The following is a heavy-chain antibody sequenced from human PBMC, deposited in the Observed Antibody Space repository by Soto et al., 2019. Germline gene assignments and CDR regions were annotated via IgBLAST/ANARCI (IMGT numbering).Heavy chain of an antibody. V-gene: IGHV1-18*04. CDR2: ISAYNGNT. CDR1: GYTFTSYG. CDR3: ARLNGSSWYDYYYYGMDV. D-gene: IGHD6-13*01. J-gene: IGHJ6*02. Sequence: GASVQVSCKASGYTFTSYGISCLRQAPGQGLEWMGWISAYNGNTNYAQKLQGRVTMTTDTSTSTAYMELRSLRSDDTAVYYCARLNGSSWYDYYYYGMDVWGQGTTVTVSS.